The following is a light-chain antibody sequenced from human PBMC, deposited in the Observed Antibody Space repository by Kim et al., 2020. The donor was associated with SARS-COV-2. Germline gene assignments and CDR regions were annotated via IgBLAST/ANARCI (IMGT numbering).Light chain of an antibody. V-gene: IGLV1-40*01. J-gene: IGLJ3*02. CDR1: SHNIGAGFD. CDR3: QSYDSSMSACV. CDR2: ANA. Sequence: QGVATSCTANSHNIGAGFDVHWYQQLPGAAPKLLVYANAKRPSGVPDRFSGSKSGTSASLAITGVQAVDEADYYCQSYDSSMSACVFGGGTKLTVL.